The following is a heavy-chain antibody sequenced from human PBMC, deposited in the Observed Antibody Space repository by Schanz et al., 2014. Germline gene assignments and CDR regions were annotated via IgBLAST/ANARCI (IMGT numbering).Heavy chain of an antibody. CDR3: VRERTNYGCNSYFFDH. V-gene: IGHV3-74*01. CDR1: GFTFSSYW. J-gene: IGHJ4*02. CDR2: IKSDGSST. D-gene: IGHD3-10*01. Sequence: EVQLLESGGGLVQPGGSLRLSCAASGFTFSSYWMHWVRQVPGKGLVWVSRIKSDGSSTSYADSVKGRFTISRDNAKNSVYLQMNGLRVEDTAVYYCVRERTNYGCNSYFFDHWGQGTLVTVSS.